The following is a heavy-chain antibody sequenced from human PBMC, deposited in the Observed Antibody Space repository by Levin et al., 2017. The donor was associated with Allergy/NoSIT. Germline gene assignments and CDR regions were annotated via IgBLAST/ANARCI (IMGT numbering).Heavy chain of an antibody. CDR2: ISWSSHSL. CDR3: TKDIVRGYSLGSKFELYGLDV. J-gene: IGHJ6*02. Sequence: GGSLRLSCEASGFIFEDYAMHWVRQVPGKGLEWVAGISWSSHSLGYADSVKGRFTISRDNAKNSLYLQMYSLRFEDTALYYCTKDIVRGYSLGSKFELYGLDVWGHGTAVTV. D-gene: IGHD5-18*01. CDR1: GFIFEDYA. V-gene: IGHV3-9*01.